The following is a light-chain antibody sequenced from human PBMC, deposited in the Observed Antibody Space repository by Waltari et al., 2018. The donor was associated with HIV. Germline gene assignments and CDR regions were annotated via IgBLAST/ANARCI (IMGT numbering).Light chain of an antibody. V-gene: IGLV2-14*01. CDR3: SAYTGTSTLYV. CDR2: EVS. J-gene: IGLJ1*01. CDR1: NSDLGASNY. Sequence: QSALPQPASVSGSPGQSITISCTGTNSDLGASNYVSWYQQHPGKAPKLLIYEVSNRPSGVSNRFSGSKSGTTASLTISGLQAEDEADYYCSAYTGTSTLYVFGPGTKVTVL.